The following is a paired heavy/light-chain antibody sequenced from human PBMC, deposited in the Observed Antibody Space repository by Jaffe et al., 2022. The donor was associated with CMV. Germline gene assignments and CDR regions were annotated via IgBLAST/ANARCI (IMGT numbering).Light chain of an antibody. Sequence: EVVLTQSPATLSLSPGGSATLSCRASENVKSFLAWYRQRPGQAPRLLIYDTSNRATGVPPRFSGSGSGTDFTLTITSLEPEDFAVYYCHQRNIWPFTFGPGTRVEIK. CDR1: ENVKSF. J-gene: IGKJ3*01. CDR2: DTS. CDR3: HQRNIWPFT. V-gene: IGKV3-11*01.
Heavy chain of an antibody. CDR2: ISHRGTP. V-gene: IGHV4-59*12. Sequence: QVQLQESGPGLVKPSETLSLSCTVSDASLSGYYWGWIRQPPGKRLEWIGYISHRGTPNYSPSFTGRVGLSIDASQNRFSLTLGSVTAADTAVYYCARGGGYSYGYNFYAMDVWGQGTTVTVSS. J-gene: IGHJ6*02. D-gene: IGHD5-18*01. CDR1: DASLSGYY. CDR3: ARGGGYSYGYNFYAMDV.